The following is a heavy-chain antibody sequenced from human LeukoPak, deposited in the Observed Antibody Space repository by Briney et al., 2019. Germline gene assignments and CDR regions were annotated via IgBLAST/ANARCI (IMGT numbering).Heavy chain of an antibody. D-gene: IGHD3-10*01. CDR2: FYHSGST. J-gene: IGHJ3*02. CDR1: GGFNTHYY. V-gene: IGHV4-59*12. CDR3: ARRRLWFGDWPQTRPQNPFDI. Sequence: TTSETLSLTCSVSGGFNTHYYWSWIRQPPGKGLEWIGYFYHSGSTNYNPSLKSRITISVETSKNHFSLNLSSVTATDTAVYFCARRRLWFGDWPQTRPQNPFDIWGQGTLVTVTS.